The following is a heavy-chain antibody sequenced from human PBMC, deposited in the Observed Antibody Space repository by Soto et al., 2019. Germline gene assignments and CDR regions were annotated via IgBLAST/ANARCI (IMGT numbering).Heavy chain of an antibody. CDR1: GFTFSSYA. Sequence: PGGSLRLSCAASGFTFSSYAMSWVRQAPGKGLEWVSAISGSGGSTYYADSVKGRFTISRDNSKNTLYLQMNSLRAEDTAVYYCAIDPGIAVAGTGVGDYRGQGTLVTVSS. J-gene: IGHJ4*02. D-gene: IGHD6-19*01. CDR3: AIDPGIAVAGTGVGDY. CDR2: ISGSGGST. V-gene: IGHV3-23*01.